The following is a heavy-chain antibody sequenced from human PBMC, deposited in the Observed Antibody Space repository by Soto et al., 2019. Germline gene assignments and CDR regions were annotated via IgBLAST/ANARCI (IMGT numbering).Heavy chain of an antibody. J-gene: IGHJ3*02. Sequence: EVQLVESGGGLVQPGESLRLSCAASGLTFSNYLMSWVRQAPGKGLEWVANIKEDGSDRSYGDSVKGRFTIYRDNAKNSLYLQMSSLRDEDTAIYYCVRELVLRLKSAFDMWGQGTLVTVSS. CDR3: VRELVLRLKSAFDM. D-gene: IGHD1-26*01. CDR2: IKEDGSDR. CDR1: GLTFSNYL. V-gene: IGHV3-7*04.